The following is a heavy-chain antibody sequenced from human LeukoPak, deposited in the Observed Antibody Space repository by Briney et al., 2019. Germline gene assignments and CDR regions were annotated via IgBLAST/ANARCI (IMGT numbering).Heavy chain of an antibody. Sequence: SETLSLTCTVSGGSISSGGYYWSWIRQHPGKGLEWIGYIYYSGSSYYNPSLKSRVTISVDTSKNQFSLKLSSVTAADTAVYYCARRYSSSWDSKYDYWGQGTLVTVSS. D-gene: IGHD6-13*01. CDR2: IYYSGSS. J-gene: IGHJ4*02. CDR3: ARRYSSSWDSKYDY. V-gene: IGHV4-31*03. CDR1: GGSISSGGYY.